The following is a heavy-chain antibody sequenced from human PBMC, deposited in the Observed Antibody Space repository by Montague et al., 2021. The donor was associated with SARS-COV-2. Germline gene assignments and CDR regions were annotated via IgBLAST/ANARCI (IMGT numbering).Heavy chain of an antibody. D-gene: IGHD3-3*01. CDR1: GGSISSGGYY. V-gene: IGHV4-31*03. J-gene: IGHJ4*02. CDR2: IYYSGST. Sequence: TLSLTCTVSGGSISSGGYYWSWIRQHPGKGLEWIGYIYYSGSTYYNPSLKSRVTISVDTSKNQFSLKLSSVTAADTAVYYCARAKRITIFGVVNEIDYWGQGTLVTVPS. CDR3: ARAKRITIFGVVNEIDY.